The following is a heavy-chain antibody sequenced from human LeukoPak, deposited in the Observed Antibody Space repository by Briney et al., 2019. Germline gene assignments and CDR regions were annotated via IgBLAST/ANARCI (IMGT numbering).Heavy chain of an antibody. D-gene: IGHD3-9*01. CDR3: ARAIYDILTGDKWFDP. CDR2: IYHRGNT. V-gene: IGHV4-38-2*02. J-gene: IGHJ5*02. Sequence: SETLSLTCTVSRYSITSGYYWGWIRQPPGKGLEWIGTIYHRGNTYYNPSLKSRVTISVDTSKNQFSLNLKSVTAADTAVYYCARAIYDILTGDKWFDPWGQGTLVTVSS. CDR1: RYSITSGYY.